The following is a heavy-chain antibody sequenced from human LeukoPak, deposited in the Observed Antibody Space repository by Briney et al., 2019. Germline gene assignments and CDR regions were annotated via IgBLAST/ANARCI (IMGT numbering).Heavy chain of an antibody. CDR3: ARAKVCSGGSCCYPYYYGMDV. Sequence: PSETLSLTCAVYGGSFSGYYWSWIRQPPGKGLEWIGEINHSGSTNYNPSLKSRVTISVDTSKNQFSLKLSSVTAADTAVYYCARAKVCSGGSCCYPYYYGMDVWGKGTTVTVSS. V-gene: IGHV4-34*01. J-gene: IGHJ6*04. CDR1: GGSFSGYY. CDR2: INHSGST. D-gene: IGHD2-15*01.